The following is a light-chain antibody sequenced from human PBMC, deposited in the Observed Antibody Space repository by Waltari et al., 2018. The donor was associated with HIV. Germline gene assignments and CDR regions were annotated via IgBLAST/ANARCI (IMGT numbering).Light chain of an antibody. V-gene: IGLV1-40*01. CDR2: GNS. CDR3: QSYDSSLSVWV. Sequence: QSVLTQPPSVSGAPGQRVTISCTGSSSTIGAGYHVHWYQQLPGTAPKLLIYGNSNRPSGVPDRFSGSKSGTSASLAITGLLAEEEADYYCQSYDSSLSVWVFGGGTKLTVL. CDR1: SSTIGAGYH. J-gene: IGLJ3*02.